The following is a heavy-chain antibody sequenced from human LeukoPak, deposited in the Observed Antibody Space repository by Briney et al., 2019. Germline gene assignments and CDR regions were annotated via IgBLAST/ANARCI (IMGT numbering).Heavy chain of an antibody. D-gene: IGHD1-7*01. V-gene: IGHV4-34*01. CDR3: ARGELDRSFDY. Sequence: SETLSLTCAVYDGSFSGYYWSWIRQPPGKGLEWIGEINHSGSTNYNPSLKSRVTISVDTSKNQFSLKLSSVTAADTAVYYCARGELDRSFDYWGQGTLVTVSS. CDR1: DGSFSGYY. J-gene: IGHJ4*02. CDR2: INHSGST.